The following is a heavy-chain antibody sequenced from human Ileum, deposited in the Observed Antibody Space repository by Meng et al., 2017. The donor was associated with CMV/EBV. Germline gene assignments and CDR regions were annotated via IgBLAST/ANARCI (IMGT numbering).Heavy chain of an antibody. Sequence: ASVKVSCKASGYTFSTYGISWVRQAPGQGLEWVAWINLDNSNIKYAQKFQGRVSVTTDTSTSTAYMELRSLRSDDTAVYYCARGRGIVPDSLDVWGQGTTVTVS. CDR2: INLDNSNI. D-gene: IGHD3-10*01. CDR1: GYTFSTYG. V-gene: IGHV1-18*01. CDR3: ARGRGIVPDSLDV. J-gene: IGHJ6*02.